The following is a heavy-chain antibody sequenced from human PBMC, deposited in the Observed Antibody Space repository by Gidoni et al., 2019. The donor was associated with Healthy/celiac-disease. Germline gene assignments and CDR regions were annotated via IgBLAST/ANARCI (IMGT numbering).Heavy chain of an antibody. CDR2: IYYSGST. Sequence: QVQLQESGPGLVKPSQTLSLTCTVSGGSLSSGGYYWSWIRQHPGKGLEWIGYIYYSGSTYYNPSLKSRVTISVDTSKNQFSLKLSSVTAADTAVYYCARASYDSEGGENWFDPWGQGTLVTVSS. J-gene: IGHJ5*02. D-gene: IGHD3-22*01. V-gene: IGHV4-31*03. CDR1: GGSLSSGGYY. CDR3: ARASYDSEGGENWFDP.